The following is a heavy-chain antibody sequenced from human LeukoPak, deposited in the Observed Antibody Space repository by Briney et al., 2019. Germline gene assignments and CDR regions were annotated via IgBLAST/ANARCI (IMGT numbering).Heavy chain of an antibody. V-gene: IGHV3-48*01. D-gene: IGHD3-3*02. J-gene: IGHJ3*02. CDR2: ISSGSSII. CDR1: GFTFSSHW. CDR3: ASSTASRAFDM. Sequence: GGSLRLSCAASGFTFSSHWMTWVRQAPGKGLEWFSYISSGSSIIYYADSVKGRFTISRDNAKNSLYVQMNSLRAEDTAVYYCASSTASRAFDMWGQGTMVTVSS.